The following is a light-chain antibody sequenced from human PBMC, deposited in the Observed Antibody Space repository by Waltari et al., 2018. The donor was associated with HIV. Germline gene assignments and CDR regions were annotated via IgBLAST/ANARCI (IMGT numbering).Light chain of an antibody. CDR3: CSYAGIYTYVK. CDR1: TSAVGGYNY. J-gene: IGLJ2*01. V-gene: IGLV2-11*01. CDR2: VVS. Sequence: QSALTQPRSVAGSPGQSVPISCPGTTSAVGGYNYVSCYQQHPNKAPKPMIYVVSQRPSGVPDRFSGSKSGNTASLTISGLQAEDEADYYCCSYAGIYTYVKFGGGTKLTVL.